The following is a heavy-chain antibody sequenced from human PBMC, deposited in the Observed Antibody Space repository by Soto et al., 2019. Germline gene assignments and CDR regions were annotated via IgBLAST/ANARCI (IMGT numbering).Heavy chain of an antibody. J-gene: IGHJ4*02. CDR1: GYMFTGNY. CDR2: INPNSGAT. V-gene: IGHV1-2*02. Sequence: QVQLVQSGTEVKKPGASVKVSCKASGYMFTGNYMHWVRQAPGQGLEYMGWINPNSGATNYAQKFQGRVTMTLDTSISTAYVELSRLRSDDTAVYYCAPYYPDSRGYFDHWGQGTLVTVSS. D-gene: IGHD3-22*01. CDR3: APYYPDSRGYFDH.